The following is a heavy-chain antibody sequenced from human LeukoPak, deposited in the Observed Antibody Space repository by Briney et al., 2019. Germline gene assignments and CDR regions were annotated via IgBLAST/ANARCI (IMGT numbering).Heavy chain of an antibody. J-gene: IGHJ4*02. CDR1: GFTFSGST. V-gene: IGHV3-73*01. CDR2: IRSKANSYAT. D-gene: IGHD6-19*01. CDR3: TSGSSGWDVFDY. Sequence: GGSLKLSCAASGFTFSGSTMHWVRQASGKGLEWVGRIRSKANSYATAYPASVKGRFTISRDDSKNTAYLQMNSLETEDTAVYYCTSGSSGWDVFDYWGQGTLITVSS.